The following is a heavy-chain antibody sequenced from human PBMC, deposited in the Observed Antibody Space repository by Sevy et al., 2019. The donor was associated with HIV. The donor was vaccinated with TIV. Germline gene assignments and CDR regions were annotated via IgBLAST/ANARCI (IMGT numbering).Heavy chain of an antibody. V-gene: IGHV3-73*01. Sequence: GGYLRLSCAASGFTFSGSAMHWVRQASGKGLEWVGRIRSKANSYATAYAASVKGRFTISRDDSKNTAYLQMNSLKTEDTAVYYCTRASGSYSSYYYYGMDVWGQGTTVTVSS. J-gene: IGHJ6*02. D-gene: IGHD1-26*01. CDR3: TRASGSYSSYYYYGMDV. CDR2: IRSKANSYAT. CDR1: GFTFSGSA.